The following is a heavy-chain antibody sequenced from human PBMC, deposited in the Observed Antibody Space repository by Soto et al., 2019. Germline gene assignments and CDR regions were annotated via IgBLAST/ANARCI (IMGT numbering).Heavy chain of an antibody. CDR1: GGSFSGYY. CDR2: INHSGST. V-gene: IGHV4-34*01. CDR3: ARPGGYYYYGMDV. Sequence: SETLSLTGAVYGGSFSGYYWSWIRQPPGKGLEWIGEINHSGSTNYNPSLKSRVTISVDTSKNQFSLKLSSVTAADTAVYYCARPGGYYYYGMDVWGQGTTVTVSS. J-gene: IGHJ6*02.